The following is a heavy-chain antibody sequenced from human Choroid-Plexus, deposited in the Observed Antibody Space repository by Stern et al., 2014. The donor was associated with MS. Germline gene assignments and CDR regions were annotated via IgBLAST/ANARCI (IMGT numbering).Heavy chain of an antibody. CDR3: AKDRHYLTYFFDH. CDR1: GFTFGSCA. J-gene: IGHJ5*02. CDR2: VSYDGSNK. V-gene: IGHV3-30*18. Sequence: VQLVQSGGGVVQPGRPLRLSCVASGFTFGSCAMHWVRPAPGKGLERVAGVSYDGSNKYYADSVKGRFTISRDNSQNTLYMQMSSLRPEDTAVYYCAKDRHYLTYFFDHWGQGSLVTVSS. D-gene: IGHD2/OR15-2a*01.